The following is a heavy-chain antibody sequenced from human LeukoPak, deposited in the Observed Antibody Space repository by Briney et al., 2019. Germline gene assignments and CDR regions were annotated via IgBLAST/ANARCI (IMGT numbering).Heavy chain of an antibody. CDR3: ARECAGDSGSSRDPVDY. J-gene: IGHJ4*02. Sequence: SETLSLTCAVSGYSISSGYYWDCIRQPPGKGLEWIGSIYHSGSTYYNPSLKSRVTISVDTSKNQFSLKLSSVTAADTAVYYCARECAGDSGSSRDPVDYWGQGTLVTVSS. V-gene: IGHV4-38-2*02. CDR2: IYHSGST. D-gene: IGHD1-26*01. CDR1: GYSISSGYY.